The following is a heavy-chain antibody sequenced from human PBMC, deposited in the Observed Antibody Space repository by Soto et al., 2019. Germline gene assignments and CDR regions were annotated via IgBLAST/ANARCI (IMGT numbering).Heavy chain of an antibody. V-gene: IGHV3-30*18. CDR2: ISYDGSNK. D-gene: IGHD2-15*01. CDR3: AKLGSGSRCSGSSCYSGGAFDI. Sequence: GGSLRLSCAASGFTFSSYGMHWVRQGPGKGLEWVAVISYDGSNKYYADSVKGRFTTSRDNSKNTLYLQMNSMRAEDTAVYYCAKLGSGSRCSGSSCYSGGAFDIWGQGTMVTVSS. CDR1: GFTFSSYG. J-gene: IGHJ3*02.